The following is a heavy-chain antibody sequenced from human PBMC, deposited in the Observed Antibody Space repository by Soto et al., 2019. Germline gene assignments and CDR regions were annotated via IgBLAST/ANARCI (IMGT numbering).Heavy chain of an antibody. V-gene: IGHV1-18*01. CDR1: AYTFTSYG. CDR2: ISAYNGNT. CDR3: ARVWIVLRYFDWFAAQYDY. D-gene: IGHD3-9*01. J-gene: IGHJ4*02. Sequence: ASVKVSCKASAYTFTSYGISWVRQAPGQGLEWMGWISAYNGNTNYAQKLQGRVTMTTDTSTSTAYMELRSLRSDDTAVYYCARVWIVLRYFDWFAAQYDYWGQGTLVTVSS.